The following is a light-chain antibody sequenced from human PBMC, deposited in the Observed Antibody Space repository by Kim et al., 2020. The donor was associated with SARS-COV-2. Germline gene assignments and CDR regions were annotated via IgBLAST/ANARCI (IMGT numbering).Light chain of an antibody. CDR1: SSDVGGYNY. J-gene: IGLJ2*01. CDR2: DVS. V-gene: IGLV2-14*03. Sequence: GQSITISCTGTSSDVGGYNYVSWYQQHPGKAPKLMIYDVSNRPSGVSNRFSGSKSGNTASLTISGLQAEDEADYYCSSYTSILHVVFGGGTKLTVL. CDR3: SSYTSILHVV.